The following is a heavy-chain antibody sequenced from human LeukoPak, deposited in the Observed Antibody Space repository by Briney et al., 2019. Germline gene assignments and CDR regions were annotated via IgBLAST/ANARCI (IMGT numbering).Heavy chain of an antibody. Sequence: ASVKVSCKASGYTFTGYYMHWVRQAPGQGVEWMGWINPNSGGTNYAQKFQGRVTMTRDTSISTAYMELSRLRSDDTAVYYCARDLGETWIQLWYYFDYWGQGTLVTVSS. D-gene: IGHD5-18*01. J-gene: IGHJ4*02. V-gene: IGHV1-2*02. CDR3: ARDLGETWIQLWYYFDY. CDR1: GYTFTGYY. CDR2: INPNSGGT.